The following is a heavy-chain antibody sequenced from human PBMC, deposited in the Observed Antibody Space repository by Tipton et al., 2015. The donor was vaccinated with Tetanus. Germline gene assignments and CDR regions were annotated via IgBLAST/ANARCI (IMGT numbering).Heavy chain of an antibody. CDR3: ARLREIVSRSGWAFDY. J-gene: IGHJ4*02. V-gene: IGHV4-39*02. CDR1: GGSMSGSGHY. CDR2: ISYSGRT. Sequence: TLSLTCIVSGGSMSGSGHYGAWVRQSPGKGLEWIGSISYSGRTYYSPSLKSRVNMSVDTSKKDFSVRLGSVTAADTAVYYCARLREIVSRSGWAFDYWGQGIPVTVSS. D-gene: IGHD3-10*01.